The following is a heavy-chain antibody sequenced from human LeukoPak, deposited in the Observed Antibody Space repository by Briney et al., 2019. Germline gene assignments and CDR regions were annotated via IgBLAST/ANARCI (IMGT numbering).Heavy chain of an antibody. J-gene: IGHJ4*02. CDR2: INHSGST. D-gene: IGHD3-16*02. Sequence: SGTLSLTCAVYGGSFSGYYWSWIRQPPGKGLEWIGEINHSGSTNYSPSLQSRVTISVDTSKNQFSLKLSSVTAADTAVYYCARGTRYDYVWGSYRSRQYYFDYWGQGTLVTVSS. V-gene: IGHV4-34*01. CDR1: GGSFSGYY. CDR3: ARGTRYDYVWGSYRSRQYYFDY.